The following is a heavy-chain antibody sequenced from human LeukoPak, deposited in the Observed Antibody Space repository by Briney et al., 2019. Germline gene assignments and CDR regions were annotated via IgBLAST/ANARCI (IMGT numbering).Heavy chain of an antibody. CDR1: SYSISSDNY. CDR3: ARLLACGRAPCRTARFQFDS. V-gene: IGHV4-38-2*01. D-gene: IGHD3-3*01. J-gene: IGHJ4*02. Sequence: PSETLSLTCAVSSYSISSDNYWGWVRQPRGKGLEWIGSIYPTGNTYYNPSLKSRVAISVDTSKNQFSLKLTSIIAADTAVYYCARLLACGRAPCRTARFQFDSWGQGTLVAVSS. CDR2: IYPTGNT.